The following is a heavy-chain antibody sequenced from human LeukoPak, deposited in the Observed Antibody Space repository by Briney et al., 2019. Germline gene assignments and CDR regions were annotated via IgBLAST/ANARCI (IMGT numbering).Heavy chain of an antibody. CDR3: VKDFVAGNGIYDPFDI. V-gene: IGHV3-23*01. J-gene: IGHJ3*02. CDR2: IGNDI. CDR1: GFTFSNYA. Sequence: GGSLRLSCAASGFTFSNYAMSWVRQAPGRGLEWVSVIGNDIYYADSVKGRLTISRDNSKHTLYLQMKSLRAEDTAGYYCVKDFVAGNGIYDPFDIWGQGTMVIVSS. D-gene: IGHD6-19*01.